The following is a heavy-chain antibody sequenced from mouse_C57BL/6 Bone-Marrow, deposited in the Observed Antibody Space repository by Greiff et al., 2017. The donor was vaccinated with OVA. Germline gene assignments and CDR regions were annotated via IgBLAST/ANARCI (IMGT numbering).Heavy chain of an antibody. CDR3: ARRPYYFDY. V-gene: IGHV5-6*01. CDR1: GFTFSSYG. Sequence: EVQRVESGGDLVKPGGSLKLSCAASGFTFSSYGMSWVRQTPDKRLEWVATISSGGSYTYYPDSVKGRFTISRDNAKNTLYLQMSSLKSEDTAMYYCARRPYYFDYWGQGTTLTVSS. J-gene: IGHJ2*01. CDR2: ISSGGSYT.